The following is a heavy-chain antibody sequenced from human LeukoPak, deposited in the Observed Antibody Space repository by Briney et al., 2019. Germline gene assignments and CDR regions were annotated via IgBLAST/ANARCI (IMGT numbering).Heavy chain of an antibody. CDR2: ISYDGSNK. D-gene: IGHD6-6*01. V-gene: IGHV3-30-3*01. Sequence: GRALRLAWAASGLTFGSYAMHWVRQAPGKGLEWVAVISYDGSNKYYADSVKGRFTISRDNSKNTLYLQMNSLRAEDTAVYYCARVAIAARPNDYWGQGTLVTVSS. CDR3: ARVAIAARPNDY. CDR1: GLTFGSYA. J-gene: IGHJ4*02.